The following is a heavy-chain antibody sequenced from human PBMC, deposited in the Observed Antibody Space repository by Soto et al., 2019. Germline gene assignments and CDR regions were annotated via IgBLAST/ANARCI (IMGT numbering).Heavy chain of an antibody. Sequence: EVQLVESGGGLVKPGGSLRLSCAASGFTFSSYSMNWVRQAPGKGLEWVSSISSGSSYIYYADSVKGRFTISRDNAKNSLYRQMNRLRAEETGVYYCARSSGGSGKLWNYYGMDVWGQGNTVTVSS. V-gene: IGHV3-21*06. J-gene: IGHJ6*02. CDR3: ARSSGGSGKLWNYYGMDV. D-gene: IGHD3-10*01. CDR1: GFTFSSYS. CDR2: ISSGSSYI.